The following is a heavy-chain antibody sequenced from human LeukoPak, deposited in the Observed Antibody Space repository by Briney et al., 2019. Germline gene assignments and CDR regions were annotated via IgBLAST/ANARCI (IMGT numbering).Heavy chain of an antibody. CDR1: GFTFSSYS. Sequence: NPGGSLRLSCAASGFTFSSYSMNWVRQAPGKGLEWVSSISSSSSYIYYADSVKGRFTISRDNAKNSLYLQMNSLRAEDTAVYYCARSGVVVGAPVAFDIWGPGTMVTVSS. D-gene: IGHD1-26*01. CDR2: ISSSSSYI. V-gene: IGHV3-21*01. J-gene: IGHJ3*02. CDR3: ARSGVVVGAPVAFDI.